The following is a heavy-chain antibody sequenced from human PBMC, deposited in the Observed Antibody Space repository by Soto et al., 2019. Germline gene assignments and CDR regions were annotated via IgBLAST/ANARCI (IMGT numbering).Heavy chain of an antibody. J-gene: IGHJ4*02. Sequence: PGGSLRLSCAASGFTFSEYYMTWIRQAPGKGLEWLSYISTSSSYTNYADSVKGRFTISRDNAKNSLYLQMNSLRAEDTAVYYCARRRGGYFDYWGQGILVTLSS. CDR3: ARRRGGYFDY. CDR1: GFTFSEYY. D-gene: IGHD3-10*01. V-gene: IGHV3-11*03. CDR2: ISTSSSYT.